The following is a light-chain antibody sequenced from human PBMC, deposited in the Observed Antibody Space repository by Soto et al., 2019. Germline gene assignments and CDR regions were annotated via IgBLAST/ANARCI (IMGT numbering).Light chain of an antibody. CDR3: QQHNNWPLT. J-gene: IGKJ4*01. Sequence: ELVLTQSPGTLSLSPGESATLSCRASQPVSSNFLAWYQQKPGQAPRLLIYGVSSRASGIPDRFFGSGSGTDFTLTINRLEPEDFAVYYCQQHNNWPLTFGRGTKVDIK. V-gene: IGKV3D-20*02. CDR1: QPVSSNF. CDR2: GVS.